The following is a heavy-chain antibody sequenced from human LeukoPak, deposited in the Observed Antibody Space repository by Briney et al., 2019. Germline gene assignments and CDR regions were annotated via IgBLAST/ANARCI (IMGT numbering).Heavy chain of an antibody. J-gene: IGHJ4*02. CDR2: IIPIFGTA. D-gene: IGHD2/OR15-2a*01. Sequence: SVKVSYKASGGTFSSYAISWVRQAPGQGLEWMGGIIPIFGTANYAQKFQGRVTITADESTSTAYMELSSLRSEDTAVYYCARDLLSILTPLGYWGQGTLVTVSS. CDR3: ARDLLSILTPLGY. V-gene: IGHV1-69*13. CDR1: GGTFSSYA.